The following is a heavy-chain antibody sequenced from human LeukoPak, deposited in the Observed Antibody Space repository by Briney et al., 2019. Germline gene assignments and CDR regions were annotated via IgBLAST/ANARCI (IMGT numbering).Heavy chain of an antibody. CDR3: ATKVAGTSHFSY. CDR1: GFTFDNYE. J-gene: IGHJ4*02. D-gene: IGHD6-19*01. Sequence: PGGSLRLSCAASGFTFDNYEMNWVRQAPGKGLECVSYISSSGSSIFYADSVKGRFTISRDNAKNSLYLQMHSLSAEDTAVYYCATKVAGTSHFSYWGQGTRVTVSS. CDR2: ISSSGSSI. V-gene: IGHV3-48*03.